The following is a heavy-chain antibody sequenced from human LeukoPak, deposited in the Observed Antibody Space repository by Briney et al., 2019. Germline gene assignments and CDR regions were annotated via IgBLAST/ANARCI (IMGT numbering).Heavy chain of an antibody. CDR2: ISGSGGST. V-gene: IGHV3-23*01. Sequence: GGSLRLSCAASGFTFSSYAMSWVRQAPGKGLEWVSAISGSGGSTYYADSVRGWFTISRDNSKNTLYLQMNSLRAEDTAVYYCAKESVAGTSDPYYFDYWGQGTLVTVSS. CDR1: GFTFSSYA. J-gene: IGHJ4*02. CDR3: AKESVAGTSDPYYFDY. D-gene: IGHD6-19*01.